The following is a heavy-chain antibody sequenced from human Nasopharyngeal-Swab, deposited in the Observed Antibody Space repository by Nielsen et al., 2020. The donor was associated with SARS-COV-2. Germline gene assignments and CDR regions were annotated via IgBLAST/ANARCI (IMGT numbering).Heavy chain of an antibody. D-gene: IGHD3-22*01. Sequence: WIRQPPGKGLEGGAFISYDGSKENYADSVKGRFTISRDNSKNTLYLEMNSLRAADTSVYYCAREVHYYDSSGSPKGERFDSWGQGTLVTVSS. V-gene: IGHV3-30*03. CDR2: ISYDGSKE. CDR3: AREVHYYDSSGSPKGERFDS. J-gene: IGHJ4*02.